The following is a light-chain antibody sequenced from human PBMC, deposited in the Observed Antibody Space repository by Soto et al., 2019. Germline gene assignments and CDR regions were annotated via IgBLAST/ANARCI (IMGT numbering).Light chain of an antibody. V-gene: IGKV1-5*01. Sequence: IQMTQSPSTLSASVGDRVTITCRASQSISTWLAWYQQKSGRAPRLLISDASVLETGVPSRFSGFSSGTEFTLTISSLQPDDFATYFCQQYNSYSPEGLTFGGGTKVDIK. CDR2: DAS. J-gene: IGKJ4*01. CDR1: QSISTW. CDR3: QQYNSYSPEGLT.